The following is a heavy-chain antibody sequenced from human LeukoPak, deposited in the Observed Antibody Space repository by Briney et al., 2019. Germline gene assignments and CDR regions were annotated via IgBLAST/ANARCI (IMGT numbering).Heavy chain of an antibody. CDR2: ISGSGGST. D-gene: IGHD6-19*01. CDR3: AKDQGSGWAYNWFDP. J-gene: IGHJ5*02. V-gene: IGHV3-23*01. Sequence: GGSLRLSCAASGFTFSSYAMSWVRQAPGKGLEWVSAISGSGGSTYYADSVKGWFTISRDNSKNTLYLQMNSLRAEDTAVYYCAKDQGSGWAYNWFDPWGQGTLVTVSS. CDR1: GFTFSSYA.